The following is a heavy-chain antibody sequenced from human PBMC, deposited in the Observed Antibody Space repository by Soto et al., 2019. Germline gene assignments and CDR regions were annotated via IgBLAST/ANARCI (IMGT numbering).Heavy chain of an antibody. J-gene: IGHJ3*02. Sequence: QVQLVQSGAEVKKPGASVKVSCKASGYTFTSYDINWLRQPTGQGVEWMGWMNPNSGNTGYAQKFQGRVTMTRNTCMSTAYMELSSLRCVETAVYYWARAQRWLVRGDAFNIWGQGTMVTVSS. D-gene: IGHD6-19*01. CDR2: MNPNSGNT. CDR1: GYTFTSYD. V-gene: IGHV1-8*01. CDR3: ARAQRWLVRGDAFNI.